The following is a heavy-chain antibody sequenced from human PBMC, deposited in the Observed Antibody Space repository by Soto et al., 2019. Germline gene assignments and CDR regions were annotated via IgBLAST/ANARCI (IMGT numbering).Heavy chain of an antibody. J-gene: IGHJ6*02. CDR2: IYPGDSDT. CDR3: ARQGSRPTHYDFWSGYSDYYGMDV. Sequence: GESLKISCKGSGYSFTSYWIGWVRQMPGKGLEWMGIIYPGDSDTRYSPSFQGQVTISADKSISTAYLQWSSLKASDTAMYYCARQGSRPTHYDFWSGYSDYYGMDVWGQGTTVTVSS. CDR1: GYSFTSYW. D-gene: IGHD3-3*01. V-gene: IGHV5-51*01.